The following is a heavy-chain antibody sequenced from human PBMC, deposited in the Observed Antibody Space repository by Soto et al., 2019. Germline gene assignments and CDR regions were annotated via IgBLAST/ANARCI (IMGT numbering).Heavy chain of an antibody. CDR2: INPNSGGT. J-gene: IGHJ6*02. V-gene: IGHV1-2*02. Sequence: GASVKFSCKASGYTFTDYYMHWVRPAPGQGLEWMGWINPNSGGTNYAQKFQGRVTMTRVTSISTAYMELSSLRSDDTALYYCAKDPNIVVVSAVTGGMDVWGQGTTVTVSS. D-gene: IGHD2-2*01. CDR1: GYTFTDYY. CDR3: AKDPNIVVVSAVTGGMDV.